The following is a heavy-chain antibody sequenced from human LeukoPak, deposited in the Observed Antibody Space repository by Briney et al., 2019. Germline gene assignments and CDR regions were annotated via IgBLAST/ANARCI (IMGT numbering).Heavy chain of an antibody. CDR2: IYYSGST. Sequence: SETLSLTRTVSGGSISSGGYYWSWIRQHPGKGLEWIGYIYYSGSTYYNPSLKSRVTISVDTSKNQFSLKLSSVTAADTAVHYCARGYYGSGTLRDWFDPWGQGTLVTVSS. J-gene: IGHJ5*02. CDR1: GGSISSGGYY. D-gene: IGHD3-10*01. V-gene: IGHV4-31*03. CDR3: ARGYYGSGTLRDWFDP.